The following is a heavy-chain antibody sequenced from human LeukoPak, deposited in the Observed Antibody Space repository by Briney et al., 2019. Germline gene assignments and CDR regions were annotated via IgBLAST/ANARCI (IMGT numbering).Heavy chain of an antibody. J-gene: IGHJ4*02. CDR3: ATYRQVLLPFES. Sequence: GGSLRLSCAASGFSFSSYRMNWVRQAPGKGLEWVSSISRSSSYIYNADSVKGRFTISRDNARNSLYLQMNSLRAEDTAIYYCATYRQVLLPFESWGQGTLVTVSS. CDR1: GFSFSSYR. D-gene: IGHD2-8*02. CDR2: ISRSSSYI. V-gene: IGHV3-21*04.